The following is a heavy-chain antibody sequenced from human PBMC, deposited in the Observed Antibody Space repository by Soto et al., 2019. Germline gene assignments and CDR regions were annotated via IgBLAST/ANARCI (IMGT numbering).Heavy chain of an antibody. CDR1: GFTFSSYG. CDR2: ISYDGSNK. D-gene: IGHD3-16*01. J-gene: IGHJ4*02. Sequence: QVQLVESGGGVVQPGRSLRLSCAASGFTFSSYGMHWVRQAPGKGLEWVAVISYDGSNKYYADSVKGRFTISRDNSKNTLYLQMNSLRAEDTAVYYCAKLVVWGCSYRPSDYWGQGTLVTVSS. V-gene: IGHV3-30*18. CDR3: AKLVVWGCSYRPSDY.